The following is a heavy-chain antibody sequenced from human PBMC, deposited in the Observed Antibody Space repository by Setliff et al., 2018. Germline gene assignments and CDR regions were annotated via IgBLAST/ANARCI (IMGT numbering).Heavy chain of an antibody. CDR3: ARLPGYCNGGNCYGYYTFDI. Sequence: PSETLSLTCSVSGDSISSSSYHWGWIRQPPGKGLEWIGSINYSGITYYSPSLKSRVIVSVDTSKNQFSLKLSSVTAADTAVYYCARLPGYCNGGNCYGYYTFDIWGQGTMVTVSS. CDR2: INYSGIT. CDR1: GDSISSSSYH. V-gene: IGHV4-39*01. J-gene: IGHJ3*02. D-gene: IGHD2-15*01.